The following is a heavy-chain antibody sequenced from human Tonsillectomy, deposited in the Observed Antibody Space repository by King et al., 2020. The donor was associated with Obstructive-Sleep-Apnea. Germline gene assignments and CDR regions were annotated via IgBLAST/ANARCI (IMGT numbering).Heavy chain of an antibody. CDR2: IYNSGST. D-gene: IGHD3-10*01. CDR1: GGSISSGGYS. CDR3: ARKDYGSGTVDY. Sequence: QLQESGSGLVKPSQTLSLTCVVSGGSISSGGYSWSWIRQPPGKGLEWIGYIYNSGSTYYKPSLKSRVTISLDRSKNQFSLKLRSVTAADTAVYYCARKDYGSGTVDYWGQGTLVTVSS. V-gene: IGHV4-30-2*01. J-gene: IGHJ4*02.